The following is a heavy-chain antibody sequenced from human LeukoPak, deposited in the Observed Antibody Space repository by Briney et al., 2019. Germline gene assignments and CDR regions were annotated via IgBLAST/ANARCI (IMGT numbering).Heavy chain of an antibody. CDR1: GFTFSSYA. CDR3: ARNILFAFDI. V-gene: IGHV3-23*01. Sequence: GGSLRLSCAASGFTFSSYAMSWVRQAPGTGLEWLSAISGSGGSTYYADSMKGRFTISRDNSKNTLYLQVNSLRAEDTAMYYCARNILFAFDIWGQGTMVTVSS. J-gene: IGHJ3*02. CDR2: ISGSGGST.